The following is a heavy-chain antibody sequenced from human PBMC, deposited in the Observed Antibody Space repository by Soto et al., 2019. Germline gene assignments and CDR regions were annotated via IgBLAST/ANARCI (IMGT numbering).Heavy chain of an antibody. CDR3: ARDHSQWLDYFDY. CDR2: INAGNGNT. V-gene: IGHV1-3*01. J-gene: IGHJ4*02. Sequence: GASVKVSCKASGYPFTSYAIHWVRQAPGQRLEWMGWINAGNGNTKYSQKFQGRVTITRDTSASTAYMELSSLRSEDTAVYYCARDHSQWLDYFDYWGQGTLVTVSS. CDR1: GYPFTSYA. D-gene: IGHD6-19*01.